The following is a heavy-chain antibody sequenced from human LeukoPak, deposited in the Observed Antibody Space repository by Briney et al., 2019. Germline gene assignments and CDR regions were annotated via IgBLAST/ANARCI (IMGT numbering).Heavy chain of an antibody. Sequence: PSETLSLTCAVYGGSFSGYYWSWIRQPPGKGLEWIGEINHSGSTNYNPSLKSRVTISVDTSKNQFSLKLSSVTAADTAVYYCARGTPTTYYYDSSGYPGYDYWGQGTLVTVSS. J-gene: IGHJ4*02. V-gene: IGHV4-34*01. CDR2: INHSGST. CDR3: ARGTPTTYYYDSSGYPGYDY. D-gene: IGHD3-22*01. CDR1: GGSFSGYY.